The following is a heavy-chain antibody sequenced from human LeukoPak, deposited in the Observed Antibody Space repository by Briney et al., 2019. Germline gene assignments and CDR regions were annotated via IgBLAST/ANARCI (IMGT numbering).Heavy chain of an antibody. CDR1: GYTFTSYD. CDR2: MNPNSGNT. V-gene: IGHV1-8*01. J-gene: IGHJ6*02. Sequence: ASVKVSCKASGYTFTSYDINLVRQATGQGLEWMGWMNPNSGNTGYAQKFQGRVTMTRNTSISTAYMELSSLRSEDTAVYYCASQSTYYDFWSGYPYYYYYYGMDVWGQGTTVTVSS. CDR3: ASQSTYYDFWSGYPYYYYYYGMDV. D-gene: IGHD3-3*01.